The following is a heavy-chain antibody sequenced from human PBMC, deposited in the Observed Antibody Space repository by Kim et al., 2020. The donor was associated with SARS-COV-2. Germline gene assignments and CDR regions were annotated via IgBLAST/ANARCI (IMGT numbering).Heavy chain of an antibody. D-gene: IGHD3-10*01. V-gene: IGHV4-39*01. CDR2: IYYSGST. J-gene: IGHJ5*02. Sequence: SETLSPTCTVSGGSISSSSYYWGWIRQPPGKGLEWIGSIYYSGSTYYNPSLKSRVTISVDTSKNQFSLKLSSVTAADTAVYYCARHRNTMARGEPNWFDPWGQGTLVTVSS. CDR1: GGSISSSSYY. CDR3: ARHRNTMARGEPNWFDP.